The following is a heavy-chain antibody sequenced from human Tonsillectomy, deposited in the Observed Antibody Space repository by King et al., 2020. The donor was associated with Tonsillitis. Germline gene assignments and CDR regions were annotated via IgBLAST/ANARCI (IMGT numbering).Heavy chain of an antibody. D-gene: IGHD6-25*01. V-gene: IGHV4-39*01. J-gene: IGHJ4*02. CDR2: IYYSGST. CDR1: GGSISSSSYY. CDR3: ARGTNSGYYLDY. Sequence: QLQESGPGLVKPSETLSLTCTVSGGSISSSSYYWGWIRQPPGKGLEWIGTIYYSGSTYYNASLKSRVTKSLDTSKKQFSLKLSSGTAANTAVYYCARGTNSGYYLDYWGQGILVTVSS.